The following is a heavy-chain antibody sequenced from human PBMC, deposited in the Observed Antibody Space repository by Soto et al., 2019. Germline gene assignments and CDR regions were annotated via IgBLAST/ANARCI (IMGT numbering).Heavy chain of an antibody. CDR2: VYFSGNT. Sequence: SENLRLTCTVSGGSLRRYYWPWLRQSPGKGLEWIGYVYFSGNTNYNPSLKSRVTISIDTSKNQFSLRLASVTAADTAFYYCGSVRPSGHFPSWGQGTRVTGS. CDR1: GGSLRRYY. CDR3: GSVRPSGHFPS. J-gene: IGHJ5*02. V-gene: IGHV4-59*01. D-gene: IGHD6-25*01.